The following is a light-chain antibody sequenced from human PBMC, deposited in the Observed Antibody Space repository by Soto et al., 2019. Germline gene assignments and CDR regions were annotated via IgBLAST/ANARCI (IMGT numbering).Light chain of an antibody. Sequence: QSALAQPAYVSGSPGQSITISCTGTSSDVGGYNYVSWYQHHPGKAPKLMIYDVNNRPSGVSNRFSGSKSGNTASLTISGLQAEDEADYYCSSYTSSSILVIFGGGTKLTVL. CDR1: SSDVGGYNY. CDR2: DVN. J-gene: IGLJ2*01. CDR3: SSYTSSSILVI. V-gene: IGLV2-14*03.